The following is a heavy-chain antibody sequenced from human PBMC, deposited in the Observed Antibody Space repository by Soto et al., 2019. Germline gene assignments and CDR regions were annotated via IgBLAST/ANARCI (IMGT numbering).Heavy chain of an antibody. CDR2: IYYSGST. CDR1: GGSISSSSYY. Sequence: SETLSLTCTVSGGSISSSSYYWGWIRQPPGKGLEWIGSIYYSGSTYYNPSLKSRVTISVDTSKNQFSLKLSSVTAADTAVYYCARHNPVYDSSGYVDYWGQGTLVTVSS. V-gene: IGHV4-39*01. CDR3: ARHNPVYDSSGYVDY. J-gene: IGHJ4*02. D-gene: IGHD3-22*01.